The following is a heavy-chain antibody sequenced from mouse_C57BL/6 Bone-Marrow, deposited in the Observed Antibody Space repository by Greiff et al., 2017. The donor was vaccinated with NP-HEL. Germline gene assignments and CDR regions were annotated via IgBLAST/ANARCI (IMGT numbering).Heavy chain of an antibody. CDR1: GFSLTSYG. J-gene: IGHJ4*01. CDR2: IWSGGST. CDR3: ARPAYYSNYPYYAMDY. Sequence: VMLVESGPGLVQPSQSLSITCTVSGFSLTSYGVHWVRQSPGKGLEWLGVIWSGGSTDYNAAFISRLSISKDNSKSQVFFKMNSLQADDTAIYYCARPAYYSNYPYYAMDYWGQGTSVTVSS. D-gene: IGHD2-5*01. V-gene: IGHV2-2*01.